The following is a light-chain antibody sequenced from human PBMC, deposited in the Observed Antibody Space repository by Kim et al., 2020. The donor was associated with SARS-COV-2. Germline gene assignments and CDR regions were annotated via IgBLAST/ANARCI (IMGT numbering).Light chain of an antibody. CDR2: KAS. CDR3: QQYNNRWT. J-gene: IGKJ1*01. V-gene: IGKV1-5*03. CDR1: QNVNTW. Sequence: SASVGYKITITCRASQNVNTWLAWYQQRPGKAPKHLIFKASTLEGGVPSRFSGSGSGTEFTLTITSLQPDDAATYFCQQYNNRWTFGQGTKVDIK.